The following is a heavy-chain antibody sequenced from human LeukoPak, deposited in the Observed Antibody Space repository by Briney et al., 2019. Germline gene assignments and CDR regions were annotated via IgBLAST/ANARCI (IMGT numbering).Heavy chain of an antibody. Sequence: PGGSLRLSCAASGFTFSSYWMSWIRQAPGKGLEWVSYISSSGSTIYYADSVKGRFTISRDNAKNSLYLQMNSLRAEDTAVYYCARSLDSSSWYSVYFDYWGQGTLVTVSS. CDR3: ARSLDSSSWYSVYFDY. CDR2: ISSSGSTI. D-gene: IGHD6-13*01. J-gene: IGHJ4*02. CDR1: GFTFSSYW. V-gene: IGHV3-11*01.